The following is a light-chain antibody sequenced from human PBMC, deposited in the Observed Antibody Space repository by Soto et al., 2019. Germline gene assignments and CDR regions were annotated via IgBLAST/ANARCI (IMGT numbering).Light chain of an antibody. CDR1: QSVSSSY. J-gene: IGKJ4*01. CDR3: QQYGSSSPLT. CDR2: GAS. V-gene: IGKV3-20*01. Sequence: EIVLTQSPSTLSLSPGERATLSCRASQSVSSSYLAWYQQKPGQAPSLLIYGASSRATGIPHRFSGSGAGTDFTLTISRLEPEDVAVYYCQQYGSSSPLTFGGGTKVEIK.